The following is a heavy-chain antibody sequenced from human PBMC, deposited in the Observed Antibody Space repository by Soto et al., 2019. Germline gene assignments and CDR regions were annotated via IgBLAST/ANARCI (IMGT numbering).Heavy chain of an antibody. Sequence: QITLKESGPTLVNPTQTLTLTCTFSGFSLSTSGVGVGWIRQPPGKALEWLALIYWNDDKRYSPSLKSRLTITKDTSKNQVVLTMTNMDPVDTATYYCAHSEYYYDSSGYYFDAFDIWGQGTMVTVSS. CDR2: IYWNDDK. V-gene: IGHV2-5*01. CDR3: AHSEYYYDSSGYYFDAFDI. J-gene: IGHJ3*02. D-gene: IGHD3-22*01. CDR1: GFSLSTSGVG.